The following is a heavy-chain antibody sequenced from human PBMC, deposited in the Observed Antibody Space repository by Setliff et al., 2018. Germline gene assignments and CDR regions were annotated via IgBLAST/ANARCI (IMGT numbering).Heavy chain of an antibody. D-gene: IGHD3-16*01. V-gene: IGHV3-15*07. CDR1: GFTFSNAW. J-gene: IGHJ3*02. CDR2: IKGKTDGLTT. CDR3: TTDPSPTFGGVIGAAFDI. Sequence: GESLKISCAASGFTFSNAWMNWVRQAPGKGLEWVGRIKGKTDGLTTDYAAPVKGRFTISRDDSKNTLYLQMNSLKTEGTAVYYCTTDPSPTFGGVIGAAFDIWGQGTMVTVSS.